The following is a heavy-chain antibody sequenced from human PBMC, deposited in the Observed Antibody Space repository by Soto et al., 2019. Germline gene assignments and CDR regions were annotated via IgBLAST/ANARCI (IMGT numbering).Heavy chain of an antibody. V-gene: IGHV1-69*12. D-gene: IGHD6-19*01. CDR3: ARDSSGWYKGYYYYGMDV. Sequence: QVQLVQSGAEVKKPGSSVKVSCKASGGTFSSYAISWVRQAPGQGLEWMGGIIPIFGTANYAQKFQGRVTITADXXTXTXXMELSSLRSEDTAVYYCARDSSGWYKGYYYYGMDVWGQGTTVTVSS. J-gene: IGHJ6*02. CDR2: IIPIFGTA. CDR1: GGTFSSYA.